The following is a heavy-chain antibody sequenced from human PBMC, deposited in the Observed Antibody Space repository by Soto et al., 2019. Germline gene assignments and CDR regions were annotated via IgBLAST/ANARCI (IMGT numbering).Heavy chain of an antibody. CDR1: GFSLTASGVA. CDR3: AHKGSLTMSHAFDF. J-gene: IGHJ3*01. V-gene: IGHV2-5*01. Sequence: QITLKESGPTLVQPTQTLTLTCAVSGFSLTASGVAVVWIRQPPGKALEWLAFIYWNDEKRYNASMKTRITVTRDTSKSQVVLTMTNMDPDDTATYYCAHKGSLTMSHAFDFWGRGTMVIVSS. CDR2: IYWNDEK. D-gene: IGHD2-2*01.